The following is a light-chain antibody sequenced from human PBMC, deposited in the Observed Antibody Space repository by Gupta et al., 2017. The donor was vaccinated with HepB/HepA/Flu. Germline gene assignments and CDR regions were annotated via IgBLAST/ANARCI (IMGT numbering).Light chain of an antibody. CDR1: SSDVGGYNY. Sequence: QSALTQPRSVSGSPGQSVTISCTGTSSDVGGYNYVSWYQQHPGKAPKLMIYDVSKRPSGVPGRFSGSKSGNTASLTISGLQAEDDADYYCCSYAGSFSGVFGGGTKLTVL. CDR3: CSYAGSFSGV. J-gene: IGLJ3*02. CDR2: DVS. V-gene: IGLV2-11*01.